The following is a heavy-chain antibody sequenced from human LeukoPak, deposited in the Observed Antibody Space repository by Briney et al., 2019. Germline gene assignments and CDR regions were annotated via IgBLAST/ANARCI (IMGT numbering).Heavy chain of an antibody. D-gene: IGHD2-2*01. CDR1: GFTFSSYG. CDR2: IRYDGSNK. V-gene: IGHV3-30*02. Sequence: GGSLRLSCAASGFTFSSYGMHWVRQAPGKGLEWVAFIRYDGSNKYYADSVKGRFTISRDNSKNTLYLQMNSLRAEDTAVYYWAKDWEVVVVPAALGYWGQGTLVTVSS. CDR3: AKDWEVVVVPAALGY. J-gene: IGHJ4*02.